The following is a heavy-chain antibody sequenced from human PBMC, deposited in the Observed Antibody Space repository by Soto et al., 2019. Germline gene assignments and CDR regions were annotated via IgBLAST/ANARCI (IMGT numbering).Heavy chain of an antibody. CDR1: GFTFDDYA. CDR2: ISWNSGSI. V-gene: IGHV3-9*01. CDR3: AKDKYSGSYFDY. J-gene: IGHJ4*02. Sequence: EVQLVESGGGLVQPGRSLRLSCAASGFTFDDYAMHWVRQAPGKGLEWVSGISWNSGSIGYADSVKGRFTISRDNAKNSLYLQMNSLRAEDTALYYCAKDKYSGSYFDYWGQGTLVTVSS. D-gene: IGHD1-26*01.